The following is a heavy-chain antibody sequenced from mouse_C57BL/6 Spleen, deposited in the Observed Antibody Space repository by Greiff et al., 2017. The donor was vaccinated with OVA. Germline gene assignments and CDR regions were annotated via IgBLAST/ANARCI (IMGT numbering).Heavy chain of an antibody. J-gene: IGHJ4*01. CDR2: IYPSDSET. D-gene: IGHD3-2*02. CDR1: GYTFTSYW. Sequence: VQLQQPGAELVRPGSSVKLSCKASGYTFTSYWMDWVKQRPGQGLEWIGNIYPSDSETHYTQKFKDKATLTVDKSSSTAYMQLSSLTSEDSAVYYCARQLRLPYAMDYWGQGTSVTVSS. V-gene: IGHV1-61*01. CDR3: ARQLRLPYAMDY.